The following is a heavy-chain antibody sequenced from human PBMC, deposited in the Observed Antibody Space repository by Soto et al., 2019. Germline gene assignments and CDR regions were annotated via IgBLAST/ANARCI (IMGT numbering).Heavy chain of an antibody. CDR2: MNPNSGNT. Sequence: QVQLVQSGAEVKKPGASVKVSCKASGYTFTRYDINWVRQATGQGLEWMGWMNPNSGNTGYAQKFQARVTMTRTTSTRTAYMELSSLRPEASAVYYCARTLFGDNVDYWGQGTLVNVAS. CDR3: ARTLFGDNVDY. V-gene: IGHV1-8*01. CDR1: GYTFTRYD. D-gene: IGHD4-17*01. J-gene: IGHJ4*02.